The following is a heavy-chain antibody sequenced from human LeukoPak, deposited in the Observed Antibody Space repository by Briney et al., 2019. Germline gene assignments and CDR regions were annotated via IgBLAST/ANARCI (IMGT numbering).Heavy chain of an antibody. CDR1: GFTFSNYA. V-gene: IGHV3-23*01. CDR2: ITGSGGST. D-gene: IGHD4-23*01. J-gene: IGHJ3*02. CDR3: ARVRSVGGNPHAFNI. Sequence: PGGSLRLSCAASGFTFSNYAMSWVRQAPGKGLEWVSAITGSGGSTYYADSVKGRFTTSRDNAKNSLYLQMNSLRVEDTALYYCARVRSVGGNPHAFNIWGQGTMVTVSS.